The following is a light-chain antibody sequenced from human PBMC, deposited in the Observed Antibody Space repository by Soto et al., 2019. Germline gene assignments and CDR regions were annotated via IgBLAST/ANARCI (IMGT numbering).Light chain of an antibody. Sequence: EIVLMQSPGTLSLSPGERAILSCRASQSVASNYLAWYQQKPGQAPRLLIYGASTRATGIPDRFSGSGSGNDFTLTIRRLEPEDFAVYYCQQYGSSPRTFGQGTKVEIK. J-gene: IGKJ1*01. V-gene: IGKV3-20*01. CDR3: QQYGSSPRT. CDR1: QSVASNY. CDR2: GAS.